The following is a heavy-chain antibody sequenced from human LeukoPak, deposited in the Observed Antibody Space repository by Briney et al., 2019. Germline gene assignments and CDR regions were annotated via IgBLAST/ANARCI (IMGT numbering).Heavy chain of an antibody. CDR2: IYPGDSDT. CDR3: ARTGYSSGWYGGFDY. CDR1: GSTFTTYW. J-gene: IGHJ4*02. D-gene: IGHD6-19*01. Sequence: GESLKISCQASGSTFTTYWIGWVRQLPGKGLEWIGIIYPGDSDTRYSPSFQGQVTISADKSISTAYLLWSSLKASDVAMYYCARTGYSSGWYGGFDYWGQGTLVTVSS. V-gene: IGHV5-51*01.